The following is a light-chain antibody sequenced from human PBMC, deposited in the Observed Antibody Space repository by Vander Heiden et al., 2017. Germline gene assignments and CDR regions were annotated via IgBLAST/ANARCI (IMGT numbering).Light chain of an antibody. CDR3: QQSYSTPPVT. CDR1: QSSSSY. CDR2: AAS. V-gene: IGKV1-39*01. Sequence: QMTQPPSSLSASVGDRVTITCRASQSSSSYLDWYQQKPGKAPRLLIYAASSLQSGVPSRFSGSGSGTDFTLTISSLQPEDFATYYCQQSYSTPPVTFGGGTKVEIK. J-gene: IGKJ4*01.